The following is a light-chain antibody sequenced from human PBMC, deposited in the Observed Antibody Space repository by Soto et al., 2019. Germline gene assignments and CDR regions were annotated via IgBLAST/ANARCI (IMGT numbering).Light chain of an antibody. Sequence: QALVAQEPSLTVSPGGTVTLTCASSTGAVTNGHYPYWFQQKPGQAPRTLIYDTSNKHSWTPARFSGSLFGGKAALTLSGAQPEDEAEYYCLLSYSGTGRVFGGVIKLSVL. J-gene: IGLJ3*02. V-gene: IGLV7-46*01. CDR3: LLSYSGTGRV. CDR1: TGAVTNGHY. CDR2: DTS.